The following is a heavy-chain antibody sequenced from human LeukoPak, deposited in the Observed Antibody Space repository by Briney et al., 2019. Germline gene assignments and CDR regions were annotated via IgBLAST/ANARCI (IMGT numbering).Heavy chain of an antibody. CDR3: AKSPGRYSGSGDYFHY. V-gene: IGHV3-15*01. D-gene: IGHD1-26*01. CDR1: GFTFSNAW. Sequence: GGSLRLSCAASGFTFSNAWMSWVRQAPGKGLEWVGRIKSKIDGGTTDYAAPVKGRFTISRDDSKNTLYLQMNSLRAEDTAVYYCAKSPGRYSGSGDYFHYWGQGTLVTVSS. J-gene: IGHJ4*02. CDR2: IKSKIDGGTT.